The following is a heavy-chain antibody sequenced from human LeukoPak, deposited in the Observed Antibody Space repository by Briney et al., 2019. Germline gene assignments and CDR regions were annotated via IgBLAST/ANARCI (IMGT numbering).Heavy chain of an antibody. J-gene: IGHJ3*02. Sequence: SQTLSLTCTVSGGSISSGGYYWGWIRQHPGKGLEWIGYIYYSGSTYYNPSLKSRVTISVDTSKNQFSLKLSSVTAADTAVYYCARSQYGDYAFDIWGQGTMVTVSS. CDR1: GGSISSGGYY. D-gene: IGHD4-17*01. CDR3: ARSQYGDYAFDI. V-gene: IGHV4-31*03. CDR2: IYYSGST.